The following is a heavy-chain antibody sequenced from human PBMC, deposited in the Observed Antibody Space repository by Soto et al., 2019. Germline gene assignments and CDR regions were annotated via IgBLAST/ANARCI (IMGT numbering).Heavy chain of an antibody. V-gene: IGHV3-23*01. J-gene: IGHJ4*02. Sequence: EVQLLESGGGLVQPGGSLRLSCAASGFTFSSYAMSWVRQAPGKGLEWVSVISGSGDSTYYADSVKGRFTISRDNSKNTLYLQMNSLRAEDTAAHYCARRTSGWYLDYWGQGTLVTVSS. CDR3: ARRTSGWYLDY. CDR1: GFTFSSYA. CDR2: ISGSGDST. D-gene: IGHD6-19*01.